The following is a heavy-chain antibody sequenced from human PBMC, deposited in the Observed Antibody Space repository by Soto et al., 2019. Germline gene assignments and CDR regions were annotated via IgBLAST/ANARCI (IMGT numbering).Heavy chain of an antibody. CDR3: VRLMYDFWSGYSD. CDR2: MYYSGNT. Sequence: QLQLQESGPGLVKPSETLSLTCNVSGGSISSSSYYWGWIRQTPGRGLEWIGSMYYSGNTYYNPSLKSRVTISVDTSKNQFSLKLSSVTAADTAVYYCVRLMYDFWSGYSDWGQGTLVTVSS. J-gene: IGHJ4*02. D-gene: IGHD3-3*01. CDR1: GGSISSSSYY. V-gene: IGHV4-39*01.